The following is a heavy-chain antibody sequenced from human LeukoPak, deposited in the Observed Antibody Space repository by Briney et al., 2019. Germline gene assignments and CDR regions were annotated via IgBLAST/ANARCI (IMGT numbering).Heavy chain of an antibody. CDR2: IIPIFGTA. Sequence: ASVKVSCKASGGTFSSYAISWVRQAPGQGLEWMGGIIPIFGTANYAQKFQGRVTITADESTSTAYMELSSLRSEDTAVYYCARYHLSGIWFDPWGQGTLVTVSS. CDR3: ARYHLSGIWFDP. V-gene: IGHV1-69*13. D-gene: IGHD3-10*01. CDR1: GGTFSSYA. J-gene: IGHJ5*02.